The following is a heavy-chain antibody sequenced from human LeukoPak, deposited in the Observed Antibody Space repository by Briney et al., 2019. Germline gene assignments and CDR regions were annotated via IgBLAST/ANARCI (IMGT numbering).Heavy chain of an antibody. V-gene: IGHV4-4*07. D-gene: IGHD6-19*01. CDR1: GGSISSYY. CDR2: SYTSGST. CDR3: ARQYSSGWYRNGAFDI. J-gene: IGHJ3*02. Sequence: SETLSLTCTVSGGSISSYYWSWIRQPAGKGLEWIGRSYTSGSTNYNPSLKSRVTMSVDTSKNQFSLKLSSVTAADTAVYYCARQYSSGWYRNGAFDIWGQGTMVTVSS.